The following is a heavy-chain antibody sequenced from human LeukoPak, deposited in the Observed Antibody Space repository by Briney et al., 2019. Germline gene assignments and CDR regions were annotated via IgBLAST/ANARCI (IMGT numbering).Heavy chain of an antibody. CDR3: ARSPRSGRNLGYGMDV. CDR1: GGSFSGYY. CDR2: INHSGST. Sequence: SETLSLTCAVYGGSFSGYYWSWIRQPPGKGLEWIGEINHSGSTNYNPSLKSRVTISVDTSKNQFSLKLSSVTAADTAVYYWARSPRSGRNLGYGMDVWGQGTTVTVSS. J-gene: IGHJ6*02. D-gene: IGHD2-15*01. V-gene: IGHV4-34*01.